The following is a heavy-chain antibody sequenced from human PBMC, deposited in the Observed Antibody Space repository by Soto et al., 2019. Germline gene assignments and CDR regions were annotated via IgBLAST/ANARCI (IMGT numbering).Heavy chain of an antibody. J-gene: IGHJ4*02. V-gene: IGHV4-34*01. CDR2: INHSGST. D-gene: IGHD3-10*01. CDR3: ARDTMVRGAQHGEFDY. Sequence: SETLSLTCAVYGGSFSGYYWSWIRQPPGEGLEWIGEINHSGSTNYNPSLKSRVTISVDTSKNQFSLKLSSVTAADTAVYYCARDTMVRGAQHGEFDYWGQGTLVTVSS. CDR1: GGSFSGYY.